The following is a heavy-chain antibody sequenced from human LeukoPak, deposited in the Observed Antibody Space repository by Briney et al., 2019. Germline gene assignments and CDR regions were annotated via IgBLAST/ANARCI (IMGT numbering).Heavy chain of an antibody. V-gene: IGHV4-31*03. CDR3: ARAYCSGGSCYMDY. D-gene: IGHD2-15*01. J-gene: IGHJ4*02. CDR1: GGSISSGGYY. CDR2: IYYSGST. Sequence: SETLSLTCTVSGGSISSGGYYWSSIRQHPGKGLEWIGYIYYSGSTYYNPSLKSRVTISVDTSKNQFSLKLSSVTAADTAVYYCARAYCSGGSCYMDYWGQGTLVTVSS.